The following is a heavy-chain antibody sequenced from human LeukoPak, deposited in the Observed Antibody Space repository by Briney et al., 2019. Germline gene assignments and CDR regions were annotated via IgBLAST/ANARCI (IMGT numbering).Heavy chain of an antibody. J-gene: IGHJ4*02. Sequence: GGSLRLSCAASGFTFSSYGMSWVRQAPGKGLEWVSGINWNGGSTGYADSVKGRFTISRDNAKNSLYLQMNSLRAEDTALYYCARHGGCSGGSCSYDYWGQGTLVTVSS. D-gene: IGHD2-15*01. V-gene: IGHV3-20*04. CDR1: GFTFSSYG. CDR3: ARHGGCSGGSCSYDY. CDR2: INWNGGST.